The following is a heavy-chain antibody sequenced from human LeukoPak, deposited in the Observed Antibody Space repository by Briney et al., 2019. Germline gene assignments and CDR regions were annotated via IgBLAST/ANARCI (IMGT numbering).Heavy chain of an antibody. J-gene: IGHJ5*02. CDR3: ARDHYDFWSGYSYNWFDP. V-gene: IGHV4-59*01. CDR1: GGSISSYY. D-gene: IGHD3-3*01. Sequence: KSSETLSLTCTVSGGSISSYYWSWIRQPPGKGLEWIGYIHYSGSTNYNPSLKSRVTISVDTSKNQFSLKLSSVTAADTAVYYCARDHYDFWSGYSYNWFDPWDQGTLVTVSS. CDR2: IHYSGST.